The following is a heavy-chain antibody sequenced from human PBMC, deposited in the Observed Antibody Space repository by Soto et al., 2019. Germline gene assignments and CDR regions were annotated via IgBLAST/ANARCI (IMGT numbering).Heavy chain of an antibody. D-gene: IGHD5-12*01. CDR3: ASGGYSGYDLDY. J-gene: IGHJ4*02. CDR2: INPNSGGT. V-gene: IGHV1-2*04. Sequence: RQAPGQGLEWMGWINPNSGGTNYAQKFQGWVTMTRDTSISTAYMELSRLRSDDTAVYYCASGGYSGYDLDYWGQRPLVTVSS.